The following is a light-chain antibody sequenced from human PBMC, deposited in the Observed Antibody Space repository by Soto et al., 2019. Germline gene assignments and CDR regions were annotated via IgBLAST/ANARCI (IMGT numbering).Light chain of an antibody. CDR2: GAS. J-gene: IGKJ5*01. V-gene: IGKV3-20*01. CDR1: QSVSSSY. Sequence: EIVLTQSPGTLSLSPGERATLSCRASQSVSSSYLAWYQQKPGQAPRLLIYGASSRATGIPDRFSGSGSGTDFTLTISRLEPEDFAVYYCRQYRSSPTTFGQGTRLEIK. CDR3: RQYRSSPTT.